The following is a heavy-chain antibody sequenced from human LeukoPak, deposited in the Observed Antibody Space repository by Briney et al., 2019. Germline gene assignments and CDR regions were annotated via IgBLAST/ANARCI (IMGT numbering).Heavy chain of an antibody. V-gene: IGHV4-30-4*02. D-gene: IGHD3-9*01. CDR3: ARTGPLYYYGMDG. Sequence: PSETLSLTCTVSGGSISSGDYYWSWIRQPPGKGLEWIGYIYYSGSTYYNPSLKSRVTISVDTSKNQFSLKLSSVTAADTAVYYCARTGPLYYYGMDGWGQGTTVTVSS. CDR2: IYYSGST. J-gene: IGHJ6*02. CDR1: GGSISSGDYY.